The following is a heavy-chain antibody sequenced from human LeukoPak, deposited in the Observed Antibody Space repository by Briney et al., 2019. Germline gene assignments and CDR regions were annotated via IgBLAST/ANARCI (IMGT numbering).Heavy chain of an antibody. Sequence: SETLSLTCTVSGDSISTHCWSWIRQPPGKGLEGIGYIFNSGSTYYNPSLESRVTISEDTSKNQFSLKLSSVTAADTAVYYCARGTSGYYYASDSWGQGTLVTVSS. CDR3: ARGTSGYYYASDS. D-gene: IGHD3-22*01. V-gene: IGHV4-4*09. J-gene: IGHJ1*01. CDR2: IFNSGST. CDR1: GDSISTHC.